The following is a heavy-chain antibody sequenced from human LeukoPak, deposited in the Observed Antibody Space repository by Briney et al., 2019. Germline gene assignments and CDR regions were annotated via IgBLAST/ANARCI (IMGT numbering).Heavy chain of an antibody. D-gene: IGHD6-19*01. Sequence: SVKVSCKASGGTFSSYAISWGRQAPGQGLEWRGGVIPIFGTANYAQKFQGRVTITADKSTSTAYMELSSLRAEDTAVYYCATADSSGWYGENWGQGTLVTVSS. J-gene: IGHJ4*02. CDR1: GGTFSSYA. CDR3: ATADSSGWYGEN. V-gene: IGHV1-69*06. CDR2: VIPIFGTA.